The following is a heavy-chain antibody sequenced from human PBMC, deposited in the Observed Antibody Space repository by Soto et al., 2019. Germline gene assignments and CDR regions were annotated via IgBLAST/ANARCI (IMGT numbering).Heavy chain of an antibody. V-gene: IGHV4-34*01. Sequence: SETLSLTCALYGGSFSGYYWSWIRQPPGKGLEWIGEINHSGSTNYNPSLKSRVTISVDTSKNQFSLKLSSVTAADTAVYYCARGPMVRGVITGYYYYYMDVWGKGTTVTV. D-gene: IGHD3-10*01. CDR3: ARGPMVRGVITGYYYYYMDV. J-gene: IGHJ6*03. CDR2: INHSGST. CDR1: GGSFSGYY.